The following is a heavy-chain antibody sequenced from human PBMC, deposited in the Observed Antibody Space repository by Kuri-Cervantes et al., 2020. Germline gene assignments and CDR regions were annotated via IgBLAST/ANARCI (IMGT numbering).Heavy chain of an antibody. CDR3: ARGQQLFDY. Sequence: GESLKISCAASGFTFSSYGMLWVRRAPGKGLEWVAGISYDESNKYYADSVKGRFTISRDNAQNSLYLQMSSLRVEDTAIYYCARGQQLFDYWGQGTLVTVSS. D-gene: IGHD5-24*01. V-gene: IGHV3-30*03. J-gene: IGHJ4*02. CDR1: GFTFSSYG. CDR2: ISYDESNK.